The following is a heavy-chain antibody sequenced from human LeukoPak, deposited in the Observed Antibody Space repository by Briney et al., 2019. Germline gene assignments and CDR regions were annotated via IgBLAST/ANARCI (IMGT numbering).Heavy chain of an antibody. CDR2: IYYSGST. V-gene: IGHV4-59*01. J-gene: IGHJ4*02. CDR1: GGSISSNY. Sequence: SETLSLTCTVSGGSISSNYWSWIRQPTGKGLEWIGYIYYSGSTNYNPSLKSRVTISVDTSKNQFSLKLSSVTAADTAVYYCARGGGPRPFDCWGQGTLVTVSS. CDR3: ARGGGPRPFDC. D-gene: IGHD3-10*01.